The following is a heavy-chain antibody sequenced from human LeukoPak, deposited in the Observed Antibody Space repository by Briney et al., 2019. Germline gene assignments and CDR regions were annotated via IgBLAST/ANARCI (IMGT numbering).Heavy chain of an antibody. CDR1: GGSISSYY. CDR3: ARGLAEWLLGDPDAFDI. D-gene: IGHD3-3*01. J-gene: IGHJ3*02. Sequence: SETLSLTCTVSGGSISSYYWSWVRQPPGKGLEWIGYIYYSGSTNYNPSFKSRVTISVDTSKNQFSLKLSSVTAADTAVYYCARGLAEWLLGDPDAFDIWGQGTMVTVSS. CDR2: IYYSGST. V-gene: IGHV4-59*01.